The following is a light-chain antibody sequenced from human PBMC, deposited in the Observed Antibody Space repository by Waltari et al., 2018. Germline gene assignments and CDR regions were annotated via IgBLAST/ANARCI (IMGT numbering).Light chain of an antibody. Sequence: QSALTQPASVSGSPGQSITISCTGTSSDVGSHNLVSWYQQHPGKAPTLMIYEVSKGPSGVSNRFSGSKSGNTASLTISGLQAEDEADYYCCSYAGSSTSLYVFGTGTKVTVL. V-gene: IGLV2-23*02. CDR2: EVS. CDR3: CSYAGSSTSLYV. J-gene: IGLJ1*01. CDR1: SSDVGSHNL.